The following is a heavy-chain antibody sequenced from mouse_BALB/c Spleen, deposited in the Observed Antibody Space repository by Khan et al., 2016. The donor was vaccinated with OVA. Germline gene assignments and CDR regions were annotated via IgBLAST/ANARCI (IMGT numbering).Heavy chain of an antibody. J-gene: IGHJ4*01. D-gene: IGHD2-10*01. CDR3: ARQPYYHYNIMDY. V-gene: IGHV2-6-1*01. Sequence: QVQLKESGPGLVAPSQSLSITCTISGFSLTNYGIHWVRQPPGKGLEWLVMIWSDGSTSYNSALKSRLSISKDNSKSHFFLKMNSLQTDDTAMYYCARQPYYHYNIMDYWGQGTSVTVSS. CDR1: GFSLTNYG. CDR2: IWSDGST.